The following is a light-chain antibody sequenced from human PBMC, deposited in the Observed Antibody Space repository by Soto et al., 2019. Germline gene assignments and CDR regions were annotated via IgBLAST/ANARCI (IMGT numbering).Light chain of an antibody. J-gene: IGKJ5*01. CDR1: QSISRY. CDR2: DAF. Sequence: DIQMTQSPSSLSASVGDRVTSAGRASQSISRYLNWYQQKPGKAPKILIYDAFSLQSGVPSRFSGSGSGTDFTLTISSLQPEDIATYYCQQYENLPTFGQGTRLEIK. V-gene: IGKV1-39*01. CDR3: QQYENLPT.